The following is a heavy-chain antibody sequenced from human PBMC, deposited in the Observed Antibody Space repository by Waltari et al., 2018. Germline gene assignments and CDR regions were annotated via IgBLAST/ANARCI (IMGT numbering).Heavy chain of an antibody. CDR2: ISSSSSYI. CDR3: ARVTAPHAFDI. V-gene: IGHV3-21*01. Sequence: EVQLVESGGGLVKPGGSLRLSCAASGFTFSSYSMNWVRQAPGKGLGGVSSISSSSSYIYYADSGKGRFTISRDNAKNSLYLQMNSLRAEDTAVYYCARVTAPHAFDIWGQGTMVTVSS. CDR1: GFTFSSYS. J-gene: IGHJ3*02.